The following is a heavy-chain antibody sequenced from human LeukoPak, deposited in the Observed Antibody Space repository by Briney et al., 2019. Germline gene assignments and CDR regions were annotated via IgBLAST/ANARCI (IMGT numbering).Heavy chain of an antibody. CDR1: GGSISSYY. D-gene: IGHD6-19*01. CDR2: IYYSGST. V-gene: IGHV4-59*08. Sequence: SETLSLTCTVSGGSISSYYWGWIRQPPGKGLEWIGSIYYSGSTSYNPSLKSRVTISVDTSKNQFSLKLSSVTAADTAVYYCARNFSSGWFDYWGQGTLVTVSS. J-gene: IGHJ4*02. CDR3: ARNFSSGWFDY.